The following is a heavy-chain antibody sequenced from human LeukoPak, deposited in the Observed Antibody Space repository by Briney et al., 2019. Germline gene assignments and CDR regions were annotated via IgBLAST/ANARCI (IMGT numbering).Heavy chain of an antibody. J-gene: IGHJ4*02. D-gene: IGHD6-19*01. CDR2: IYYSGST. Sequence: KPSETLSLTCIASGGSISSSNYYWGWIRQPPGKGLEWIGSIYYSGSTSYNPSLKSRVTISVDTSKNQFSLKLSSVTAADTAVYYCARNFSSGWFDYWGQGTLVTVSS. CDR3: ARNFSSGWFDY. CDR1: GGSISSSNYY. V-gene: IGHV4-39*07.